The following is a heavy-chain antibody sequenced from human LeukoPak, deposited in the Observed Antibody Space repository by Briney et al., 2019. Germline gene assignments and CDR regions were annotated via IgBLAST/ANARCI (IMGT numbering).Heavy chain of an antibody. CDR3: ARRAIFMYYFDY. J-gene: IGHJ4*02. CDR1: GASISSSPYY. D-gene: IGHD3-9*01. Sequence: SETLSLTCTVSGASISSSPYYWGWIRQPPGKGLEWIGTIYYSGSTFYNPSLKSRVTISVDTSMHHFSLKLTSVTAADTAMYYCARRAIFMYYFDYWGQGTLVTVSS. CDR2: IYYSGST. V-gene: IGHV4-39*02.